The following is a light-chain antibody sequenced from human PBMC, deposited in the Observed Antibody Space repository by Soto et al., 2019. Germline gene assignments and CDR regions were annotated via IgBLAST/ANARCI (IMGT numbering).Light chain of an antibody. CDR1: QSVSNNY. CDR3: QQYGSSGT. V-gene: IGKV3-20*01. Sequence: EIVLTQSPGTLSLSPGERATLSCRASQSVSNNYLAWYQQKPGQAPRLLIYGASNRATGIPDRFSGSVSGTDFTFTISRLEPEDFAVYYCQQYGSSGTFGQGTKVEIK. CDR2: GAS. J-gene: IGKJ1*01.